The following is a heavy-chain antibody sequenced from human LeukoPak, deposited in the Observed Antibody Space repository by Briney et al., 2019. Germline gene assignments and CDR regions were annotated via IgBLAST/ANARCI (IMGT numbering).Heavy chain of an antibody. V-gene: IGHV3-15*01. CDR2: IKSKGDGWAV. D-gene: IGHD2-15*01. J-gene: IGHJ4*02. CDR3: STDWYDY. Sequence: GGSLRLSCAASGFTVSSNYMSWVRQAPGKGLEWVGRIKSKGDGWAVDYAVPVEGRFTISRNDSKNTLYLQMNSLKSEDTAVYYCSTDWYDYWGQGTLVIVSS. CDR1: GFTVSSNY.